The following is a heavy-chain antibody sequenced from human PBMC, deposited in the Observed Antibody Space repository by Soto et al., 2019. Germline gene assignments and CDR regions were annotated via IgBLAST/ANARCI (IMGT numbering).Heavy chain of an antibody. J-gene: IGHJ6*02. CDR2: IIPIFDTA. CDR1: GGTFSSYA. Sequence: SVKVSCKASGGTFSSYAISWVRQAPGQGLEWMGGIIPIFDTANYAQKFQSRVTITADKSTSTAYMALGSLRLEDTAVDYCASRGVTQATYYYGMDVWGQGTTVTVSS. D-gene: IGHD3-10*01. V-gene: IGHV1-69*06. CDR3: ASRGVTQATYYYGMDV.